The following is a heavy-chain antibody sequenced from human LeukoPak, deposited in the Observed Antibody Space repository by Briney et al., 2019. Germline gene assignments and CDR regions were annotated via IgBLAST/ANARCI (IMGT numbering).Heavy chain of an antibody. D-gene: IGHD6-13*01. CDR2: ISSRGSTI. CDR1: GFTFSDYY. CDR3: ARVHSTHAFDI. J-gene: IGHJ3*02. V-gene: IGHV3-11*01. Sequence: PGGSLRLSCAASGFTFSDYYMSWLRQAPGKGLEGVSYISSRGSTIYYADSVKGRFTISRDNAKSSLYLQMNSLRAEDTAVYYCARVHSTHAFDIWGQGTMVTVSS.